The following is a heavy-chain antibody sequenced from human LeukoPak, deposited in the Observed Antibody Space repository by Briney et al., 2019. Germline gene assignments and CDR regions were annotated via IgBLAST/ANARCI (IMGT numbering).Heavy chain of an antibody. Sequence: GGSLRLSCAASGFTFSSYSMSWVRQAPRKGLEWVSYISSSSSTTYYADYVKGRFTISRDNSKDSLFVQMNSLRAEDTAVYFCAKSRSGSANWALQIFDNWGQGTLVTVSS. D-gene: IGHD1-1*01. CDR2: ISSSSSTT. J-gene: IGHJ4*02. CDR3: AKSRSGSANWALQIFDN. CDR1: GFTFSSYS. V-gene: IGHV3-48*01.